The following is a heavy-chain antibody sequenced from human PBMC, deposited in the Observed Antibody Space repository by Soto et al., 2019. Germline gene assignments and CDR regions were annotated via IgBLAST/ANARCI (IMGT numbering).Heavy chain of an antibody. Sequence: QVQLVESGGGVVQPGRSLRLSSAPSGFPFISYGRHWVRQAPAKGLEWVAVISYDGTNKYFADSVKGRFTISRDNSKNTLYLQMNSLRAEDTAVYYCAKMTTTHYYYYYGMDVWGQGTTVTVSS. CDR3: AKMTTTHYYYYYGMDV. V-gene: IGHV3-30*18. J-gene: IGHJ6*02. CDR1: GFPFISYG. D-gene: IGHD4-17*01. CDR2: ISYDGTNK.